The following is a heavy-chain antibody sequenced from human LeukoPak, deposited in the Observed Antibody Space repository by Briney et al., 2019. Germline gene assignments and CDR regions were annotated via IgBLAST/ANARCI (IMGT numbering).Heavy chain of an antibody. CDR2: IYTSGST. V-gene: IGHV4-4*09. J-gene: IGHJ4*02. CDR3: ARLRPMVRGRYFDY. Sequence: SDTLSLTCTVSGGSISSYYWRWIRQPPGKGLEWIGYIYTSGSTNYNPSLKSRVTISVDTSKNQFSLKLSSVTAADTAVYYCARLRPMVRGRYFDYWGQGALVTVSS. CDR1: GGSISSYY. D-gene: IGHD3-10*01.